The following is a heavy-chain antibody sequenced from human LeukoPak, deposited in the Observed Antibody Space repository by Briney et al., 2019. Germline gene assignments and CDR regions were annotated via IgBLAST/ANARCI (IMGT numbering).Heavy chain of an antibody. D-gene: IGHD6-13*01. V-gene: IGHV3-23*01. Sequence: GGSLRLSCAASGFTFSSYAMGWVRQAPGKGLEWVSAISGSGGSTYYADSVKGRFTISRDNSKNTLYLQMNSLRAEDTAVYYCAKVYSSSWYFDYWGQGTLVTVSS. CDR2: ISGSGGST. J-gene: IGHJ4*02. CDR3: AKVYSSSWYFDY. CDR1: GFTFSSYA.